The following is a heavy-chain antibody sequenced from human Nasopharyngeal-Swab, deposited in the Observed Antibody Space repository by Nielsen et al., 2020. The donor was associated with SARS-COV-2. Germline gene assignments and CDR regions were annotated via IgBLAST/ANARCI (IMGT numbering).Heavy chain of an antibody. CDR3: ARDLRVWSDTAMTSDAFDI. V-gene: IGHV4-34*01. CDR1: GGSFSGYY. D-gene: IGHD5-18*01. J-gene: IGHJ3*02. Sequence: ESLKISCAVYGGSFSGYYWSWIRQPPGKGLEWIGEINHSGSTNYNPSLKSRVTISVDTSKNQFSLKLSSVTAADTAVYYCARDLRVWSDTAMTSDAFDIWGHGTMVTVSS. CDR2: INHSGST.